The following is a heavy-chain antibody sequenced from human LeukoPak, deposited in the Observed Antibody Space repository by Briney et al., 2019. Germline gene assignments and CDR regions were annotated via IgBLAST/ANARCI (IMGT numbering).Heavy chain of an antibody. CDR3: ARVGSILTGYFSDDY. Sequence: PGGSLRLSCAASGFTFSSYWMSWVRQAPGKGLEWVANIKQDGSEKYYVDSVKGRFTISRDNAKNSLYLQMNSLRAEDTALYYCARVGSILTGYFSDDYWGQGTLVTVSS. CDR2: IKQDGSEK. J-gene: IGHJ4*02. CDR1: GFTFSSYW. V-gene: IGHV3-7*01. D-gene: IGHD3-9*01.